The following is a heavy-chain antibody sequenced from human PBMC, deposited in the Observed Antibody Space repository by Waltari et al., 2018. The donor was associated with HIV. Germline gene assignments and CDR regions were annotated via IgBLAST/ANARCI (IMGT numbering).Heavy chain of an antibody. Sequence: EEQLVESGGGLVHPGGSLKLSCVASGFSFGDYAMNWVRQAPGKGLEWIAYISSSSFNIKYADSVRGRFTISRDNTQNSLSLQMNNLIDEDTAKYFCARDTLNFFFGLDVWGHGTTVAVSS. V-gene: IGHV3-48*02. J-gene: IGHJ6*02. CDR3: ARDTLNFFFGLDV. CDR2: ISSSSFNI. CDR1: GFSFGDYA.